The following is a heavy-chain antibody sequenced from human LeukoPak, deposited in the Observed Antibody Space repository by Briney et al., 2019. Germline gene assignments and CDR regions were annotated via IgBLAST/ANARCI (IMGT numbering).Heavy chain of an antibody. V-gene: IGHV4-39*01. D-gene: IGHD3-22*01. CDR1: GGSISGSTYY. Sequence: SETLSLTCTVSGGSISGSTYYWGWIRQPPGKGLEWIGSIYYSGSTYYNPSLKSRVTISVDTSKNQFSLKLSSVTAADTAVYYCARAGSYHDSSGYYQLDFWGQGTLVTVSS. J-gene: IGHJ4*02. CDR3: ARAGSYHDSSGYYQLDF. CDR2: IYYSGST.